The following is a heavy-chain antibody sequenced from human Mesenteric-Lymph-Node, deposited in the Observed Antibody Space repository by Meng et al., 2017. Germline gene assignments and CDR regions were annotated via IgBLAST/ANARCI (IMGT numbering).Heavy chain of an antibody. D-gene: IGHD3-16*01. CDR3: ARLDLGLAH. CDR2: IIPILGTT. J-gene: IGHJ4*02. CDR1: GGKFTSFV. Sequence: QVQLVQSGAEVKKPGSSVKVSCKASGGKFTSFVFSWVRQAPGQGLEWMGGIIPILGTTNYAEKFRGRLTISADTSARTAYMELTSLNSDDTAVYYCARLDLGLAHWGQGTLVTVSS. V-gene: IGHV1-69*10.